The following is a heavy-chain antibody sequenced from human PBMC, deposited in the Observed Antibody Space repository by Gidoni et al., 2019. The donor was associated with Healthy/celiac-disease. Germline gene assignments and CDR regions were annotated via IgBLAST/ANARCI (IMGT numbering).Heavy chain of an antibody. CDR1: GGSFRGYY. Sequence: QVQLQQWGAGLLKPSETLSLTCAVYGGSFRGYYWSWIRQPPGKGLEWIGEINHSGSTNYNPSLKSRVTISVDTSKNQFSLKLSSVTAADTAVYYCARMGLYNWNYGRNCGAFDIWGQGTMVTVSS. CDR2: INHSGST. CDR3: ARMGLYNWNYGRNCGAFDI. V-gene: IGHV4-34*01. J-gene: IGHJ3*02. D-gene: IGHD1-7*01.